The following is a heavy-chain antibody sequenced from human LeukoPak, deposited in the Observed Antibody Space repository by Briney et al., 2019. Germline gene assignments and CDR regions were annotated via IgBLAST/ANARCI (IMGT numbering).Heavy chain of an antibody. CDR3: ARAGGSYSFDY. V-gene: IGHV4-59*01. CDR2: IDYSGTA. D-gene: IGHD1-26*01. CDR1: GGSISTYY. Sequence: PSETLSLTCTVSGGSISTYYWNWLRQPPGKGLGWIGYIDYSGTANINPSLKSRGTLSIDTSRNQFSLKLGSVTAADTAMYYCARAGGSYSFDYWGQGSRVTVSS. J-gene: IGHJ4*02.